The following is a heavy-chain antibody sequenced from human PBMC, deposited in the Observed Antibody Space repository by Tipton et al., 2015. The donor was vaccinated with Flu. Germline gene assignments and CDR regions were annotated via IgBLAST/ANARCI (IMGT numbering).Heavy chain of an antibody. D-gene: IGHD3-10*02. V-gene: IGHV4-39*02. J-gene: IGHJ4*02. CDR3: ARLSYYDVDLKNFYFDY. CDR2: VYNSGNS. CDR1: GGSINNYY. Sequence: TLSLTCSVSGGSINNYYLGWVRQPPGKGLEWIGSVYNSGNSYYNPSLKSRVAMSVDTSKNHLSLKLSSVTAADTAMFYCARLSYYDVDLKNFYFDYWGQGALVTVSS.